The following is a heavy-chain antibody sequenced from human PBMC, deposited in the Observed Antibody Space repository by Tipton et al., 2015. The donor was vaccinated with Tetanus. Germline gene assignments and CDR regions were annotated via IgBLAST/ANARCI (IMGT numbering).Heavy chain of an antibody. CDR2: VYHSGAT. CDR1: GTSISRSGHY. Sequence: LRLSCTVSGTSISRSGHYWTWVRQPPGKEPEWVGYVYHSGATNYHPSLKSRLAISADTSKNQFSLNLRPVITADTAVYYCARANYDEPKKGPFGYWGQGVLVIVSS. D-gene: IGHD3-3*01. J-gene: IGHJ4*01. V-gene: IGHV4-61*08. CDR3: ARANYDEPKKGPFGY.